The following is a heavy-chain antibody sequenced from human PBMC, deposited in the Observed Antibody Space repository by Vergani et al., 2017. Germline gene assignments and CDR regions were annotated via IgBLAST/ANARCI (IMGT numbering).Heavy chain of an antibody. CDR1: GFTFSSSS. J-gene: IGHJ4*02. V-gene: IGHV3-48*01. CDR3: ARGSEVGFDY. Sequence: EVQLVESGGGLVQPGGSLRLSCAASGFTFSSSSMNWVRQAPGKGLEWVSYISSSSSTIFYADSVKGRFTISRDNAKNSLYLQMNSLRAEDTAVYYCARGSEVGFDYWGQGTLVTVSS. CDR2: ISSSSSTI. D-gene: IGHD3-16*01.